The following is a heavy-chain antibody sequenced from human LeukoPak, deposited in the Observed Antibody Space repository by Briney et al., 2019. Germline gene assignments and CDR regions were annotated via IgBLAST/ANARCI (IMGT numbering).Heavy chain of an antibody. CDR1: GFTFDDYA. Sequence: GGSLRLSCAASGFTFDDYAMHWVRQAPGKGLEWVSGISWNSGSIGYADSVKGRFTISRDNAKNSLYLQMNSLRAEDTALYYCAKGYYYDSSGRRAPFDYWGQGTLVTVSS. D-gene: IGHD3-22*01. V-gene: IGHV3-9*01. CDR2: ISWNSGSI. J-gene: IGHJ4*02. CDR3: AKGYYYDSSGRRAPFDY.